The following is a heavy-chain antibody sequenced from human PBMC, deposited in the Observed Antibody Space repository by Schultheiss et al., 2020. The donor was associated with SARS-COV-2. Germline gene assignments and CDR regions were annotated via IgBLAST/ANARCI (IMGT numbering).Heavy chain of an antibody. CDR3: ATSHYYDSSGFDY. CDR2: ISSSSSYI. J-gene: IGHJ4*02. V-gene: IGHV3-21*04. CDR1: GFTFSSYS. Sequence: GGSLRLSCAASGFTFSSYSMNWVRQAPGKGLEWVSSISSSSSYIYYADSVKGRFTISRDNAKNSLYLQMNSLRAEDTALYYCATSHYYDSSGFDYWGQGSLVTVSS. D-gene: IGHD3-22*01.